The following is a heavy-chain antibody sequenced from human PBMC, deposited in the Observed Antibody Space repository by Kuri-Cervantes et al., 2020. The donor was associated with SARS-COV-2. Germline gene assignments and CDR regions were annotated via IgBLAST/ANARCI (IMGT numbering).Heavy chain of an antibody. Sequence: SETLSLTCTVSGDSISSYYWSWIRQPPGKGLEWIGYIYYSGSTKYNPSLKSRVTISLNTSKNQFSLKLSSVTAADTAVYYCARGTTPVYVSGPLWFHLDLWGQGTLVTVSS. V-gene: IGHV4-59*01. CDR1: GDSISSYY. CDR2: IYYSGST. D-gene: IGHD3-10*01. CDR3: ARGTTPVYVSGPLWFHLDL. J-gene: IGHJ5*02.